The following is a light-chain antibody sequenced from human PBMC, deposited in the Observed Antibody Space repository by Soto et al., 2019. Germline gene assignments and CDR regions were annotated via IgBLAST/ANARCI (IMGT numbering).Light chain of an antibody. CDR2: GTS. V-gene: IGKV3-20*01. J-gene: IGKJ1*01. CDR3: QQSESSPRT. CDR1: QSVTSTY. Sequence: EIELTQSPGTLSLSPGERATLSCRASQSVTSTYLAWYQQTPGQAPRLLIYGTSNRATGVPDRFSGSGSGTDFTLNISGLEPEDVAVYYCQQSESSPRTFGQGTKVEI.